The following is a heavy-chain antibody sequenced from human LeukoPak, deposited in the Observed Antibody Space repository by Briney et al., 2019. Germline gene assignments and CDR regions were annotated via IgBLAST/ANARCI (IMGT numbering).Heavy chain of an antibody. CDR1: GFTFSIYW. J-gene: IGHJ6*02. CDR3: AREVSDYYGSGSYYNPRGYYYYYGMDV. D-gene: IGHD3-10*01. Sequence: GGSLRLSCAASGFTFSIYWMSWVRQTPGKGLEWVANIKQDGSEKYYVDSVKGRFTISRDSAKNSLYLQMNSLRAEDTAVYYCAREVSDYYGSGSYYNPRGYYYYYGMDVWGQGTTVTVSS. V-gene: IGHV3-7*01. CDR2: IKQDGSEK.